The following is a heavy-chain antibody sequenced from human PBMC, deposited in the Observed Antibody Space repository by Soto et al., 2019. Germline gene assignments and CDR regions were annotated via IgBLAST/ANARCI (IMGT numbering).Heavy chain of an antibody. CDR3: ARVEVRVGNRGVITFVAFDI. V-gene: IGHV4-34*01. CDR2: TNHRGST. D-gene: IGHD3-10*01. J-gene: IGHJ3*02. Sequence: SETLSLTCAESGGPFSGYFWRRLREAPGRGLEWIGETNHRGSTNYNPSLKSPLTISVDTPKTQFPPKLSSVTAADTAVYYCARVEVRVGNRGVITFVAFDIWGQGTMVTVSS. CDR1: GGPFSGYF.